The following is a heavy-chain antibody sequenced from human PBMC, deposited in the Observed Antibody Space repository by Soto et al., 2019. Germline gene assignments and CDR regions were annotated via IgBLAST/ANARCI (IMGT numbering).Heavy chain of an antibody. CDR1: GYTFTSYG. V-gene: IGHV1-18*01. CDR2: ISAYNGNT. Sequence: ASVKVSCKASGYTFTSYGISWVRQAPGQGLEWMGWISAYNGNTNYAQKLQGRVTMDTDTSTSTAYMELRSLRSDDTAVYYCAREGITGTTSHYYYYGMDVWGQGTTVTVSS. D-gene: IGHD1-7*01. J-gene: IGHJ6*02. CDR3: AREGITGTTSHYYYYGMDV.